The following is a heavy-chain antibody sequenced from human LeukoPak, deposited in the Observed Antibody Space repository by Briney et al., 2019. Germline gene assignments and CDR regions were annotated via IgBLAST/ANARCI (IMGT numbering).Heavy chain of an antibody. CDR1: GFTFSSYS. J-gene: IGHJ4*02. CDR3: ARDFIRGYSYGSRTLTLDY. D-gene: IGHD5-18*01. V-gene: IGHV3-48*04. CDR2: ISSSSSTI. Sequence: GGSLRLSCAASGFTFSSYSMNWVRQAPGKGLEWVSYISSSSSTIYYADSVKGRFTISRDNAKNSLYLQMNSLRAEDTAVYYCARDFIRGYSYGSRTLTLDYWGQGTLVTVSS.